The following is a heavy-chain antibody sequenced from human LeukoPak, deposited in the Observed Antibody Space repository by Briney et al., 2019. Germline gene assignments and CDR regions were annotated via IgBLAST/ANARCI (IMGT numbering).Heavy chain of an antibody. V-gene: IGHV3-21*04. CDR1: GFTFSSYS. CDR3: ARARSSWEPFDY. J-gene: IGHJ4*02. D-gene: IGHD6-13*01. CDR2: ISSSSSYI. Sequence: GGSLRLSCAASGFTFSSYSMNWVRQAPGKGLEWVSSISSSSSYIYYADSVKGRFTISRDNAKNSLYLQMNSLRAEDTAVHYCARARSSWEPFDYWGQGTLVTVSS.